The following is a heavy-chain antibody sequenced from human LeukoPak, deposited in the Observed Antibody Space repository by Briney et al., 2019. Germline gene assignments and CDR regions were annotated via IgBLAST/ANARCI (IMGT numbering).Heavy chain of an antibody. CDR3: ARDPHSSGWYVHCYMDV. Sequence: SETLSLTCTVSGYSISTGYYRDWIRQPPGKGLEWIGIFYHGGSTYYNPSLKSRVTISVDTSKNQLSLKLSSVTAADTAVYYCARDPHSSGWYVHCYMDVWGKGTTVTVSS. V-gene: IGHV4-38-2*02. CDR1: GYSISTGYY. D-gene: IGHD6-19*01. CDR2: FYHGGST. J-gene: IGHJ6*03.